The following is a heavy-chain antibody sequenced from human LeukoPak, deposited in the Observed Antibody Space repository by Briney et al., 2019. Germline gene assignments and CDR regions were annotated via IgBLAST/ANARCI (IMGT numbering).Heavy chain of an antibody. V-gene: IGHV3-23*01. J-gene: IGHJ4*02. Sequence: GGSLRLSCAASGFTFSSYAMSWVRQAPGKGLEWVSAISGSGGSTYYADSVKGRFTIPRDNSKNTLYLQMNSLRAEDTAVYYCAKKPQWRIDVDYWGQGTLVTVSS. CDR1: GFTFSSYA. CDR2: ISGSGGST. D-gene: IGHD6-19*01. CDR3: AKKPQWRIDVDY.